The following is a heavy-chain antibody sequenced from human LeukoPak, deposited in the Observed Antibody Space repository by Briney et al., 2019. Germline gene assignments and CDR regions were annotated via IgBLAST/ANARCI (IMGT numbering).Heavy chain of an antibody. D-gene: IGHD6-19*01. Sequence: PSETLSLTCTVSGGSISSSSYYWGWIRQPPGKGLEWIGSIYYSGSTYYNPSLKSRVTISVDTSKNQFSLKLSSVTAADTAVYYCAQEAVAGSHRGIDYWGQGTLVTVSS. V-gene: IGHV4-39*01. CDR2: IYYSGST. CDR3: AQEAVAGSHRGIDY. J-gene: IGHJ4*02. CDR1: GGSISSSSYY.